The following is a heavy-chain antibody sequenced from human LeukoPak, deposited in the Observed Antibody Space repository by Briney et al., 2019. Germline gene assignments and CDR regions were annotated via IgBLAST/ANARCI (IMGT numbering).Heavy chain of an antibody. CDR2: ISSSSSYI. D-gene: IGHD3-9*01. V-gene: IGHV3-21*01. CDR1: GFTFSSYS. CDR3: ARVGYFDWLFQANENWFDP. Sequence: PGGSLRLSCAASGFTFSSYSMNWVRQAPGKGLEWVSSISSSSSYIYYADSVKGRFTISRDNAKNSLYLQMNSLRAEDTAVYYCARVGYFDWLFQANENWFDPWGQGTLVTVSS. J-gene: IGHJ5*02.